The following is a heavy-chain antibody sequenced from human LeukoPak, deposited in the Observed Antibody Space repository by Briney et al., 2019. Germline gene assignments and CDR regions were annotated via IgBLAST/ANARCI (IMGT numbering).Heavy chain of an antibody. V-gene: IGHV3-72*01. CDR2: TRNKANSYTT. D-gene: IGHD3-16*01. CDR3: ARGRGAFDY. J-gene: IGHJ4*02. CDR1: GFTFSDHY. Sequence: GGSLRLSCAASGFTFSDHYMDWVRQAPGKGLEWVGGTRNKANSYTTEYAASVKGRFTISRDDSKNSLYLQVNSLKTEDTAVYYCARGRGAFDYWGQGTLVTVSS.